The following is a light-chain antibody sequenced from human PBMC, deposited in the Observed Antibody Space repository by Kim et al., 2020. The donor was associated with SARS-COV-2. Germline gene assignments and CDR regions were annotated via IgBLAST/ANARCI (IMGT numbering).Light chain of an antibody. Sequence: SYELTQPPSVSVAPGKTARITCGGNNIGSKSVHWYQQKPGQAPVLVIYYDSDRPSGSPERFSGSNSGNTATLTISRVEAGDEADYYCQVWESSSDHVVFG. V-gene: IGLV3-21*01. CDR2: YDS. CDR3: QVWESSSDHVV. CDR1: NIGSKS. J-gene: IGLJ2*01.